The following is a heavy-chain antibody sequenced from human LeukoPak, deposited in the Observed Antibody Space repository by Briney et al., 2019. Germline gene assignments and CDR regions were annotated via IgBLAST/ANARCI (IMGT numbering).Heavy chain of an antibody. D-gene: IGHD3-22*01. V-gene: IGHV4-30-2*01. CDR2: IYHSWNT. Sequence: SETLSLTCAVSGGSISSCGYSWSWIRQPPGKGLEWIGYIYHSWNTYYNPSLKSRVTISVDRSKKQFSLKLSSVPAADMAVYYCAGLVGRYSSGLYYYYFDYWGQGTLVTVSS. J-gene: IGHJ4*02. CDR1: GGSISSCGYS. CDR3: AGLVGRYSSGLYYYYFDY.